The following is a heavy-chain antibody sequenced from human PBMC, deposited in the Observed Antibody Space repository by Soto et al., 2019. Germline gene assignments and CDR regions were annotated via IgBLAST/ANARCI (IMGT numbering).Heavy chain of an antibody. Sequence: PSETLSLTCSVSGDSISSYYWSWIRQPPGKGLEWIGYIYYSGSTNYNPSLKSRVTISVDTSKNQFSLKLSSVTAADTAVYYCARRNDFWSGYYTGIGYYMDVWGKGTTVTVSS. CDR3: ARRNDFWSGYYTGIGYYMDV. CDR2: IYYSGST. D-gene: IGHD3-3*01. J-gene: IGHJ6*03. V-gene: IGHV4-59*08. CDR1: GDSISSYY.